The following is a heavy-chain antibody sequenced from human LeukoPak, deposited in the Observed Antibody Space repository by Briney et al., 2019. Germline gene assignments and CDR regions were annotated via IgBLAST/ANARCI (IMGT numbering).Heavy chain of an antibody. Sequence: GGSLRLSCVGSGFTFSVYAMHWARQPLGNGPEWVAALSHVGSHSSHADSGKGRFTISSDKSQNKVYLQMNSLRTEDTAVYYCAKDPTSKPYVSAYYFDYRGEGSLVTVPS. V-gene: IGHV3-30*18. CDR2: LSHVGSHS. J-gene: IGHJ4*02. D-gene: IGHD3-10*01. CDR3: AKDPTSKPYVSAYYFDY. CDR1: GFTFSVYA.